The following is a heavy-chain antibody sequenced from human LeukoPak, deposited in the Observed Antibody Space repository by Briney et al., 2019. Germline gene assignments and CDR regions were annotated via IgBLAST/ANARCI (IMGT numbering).Heavy chain of an antibody. D-gene: IGHD3-10*01. CDR1: GGSISSGSYY. V-gene: IGHV4-61*02. J-gene: IGHJ6*02. Sequence: SETLSLTCTVSGGSISSGSYYWSWIRRPAGKGLEWFGRIYTSGSTNYNPSLKSRVTISVDTSKNQFSLKLSSVTAADTAVYYCAREIQTGEDYGMDVWGQGTRSPSP. CDR3: AREIQTGEDYGMDV. CDR2: IYTSGST.